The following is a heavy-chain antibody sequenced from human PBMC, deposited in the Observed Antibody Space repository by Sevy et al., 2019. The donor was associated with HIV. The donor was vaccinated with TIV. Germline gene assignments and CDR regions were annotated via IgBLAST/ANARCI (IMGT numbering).Heavy chain of an antibody. J-gene: IGHJ6*02. CDR3: ARDSFYYDSSGYYDSFGNPQVGMDV. CDR2: IYYSGST. V-gene: IGHV4-30-4*01. D-gene: IGHD3-22*01. CDR1: GGSISSGDYY. Sequence: SETLSLTCTVSGGSISSGDYYWSWIRQPPGKGLEWIGYIYYSGSTYYNPSLKSRVTISVDTSKNQFSLKLSSVTAADTAVYYCARDSFYYDSSGYYDSFGNPQVGMDVWGQGTTVTVSS.